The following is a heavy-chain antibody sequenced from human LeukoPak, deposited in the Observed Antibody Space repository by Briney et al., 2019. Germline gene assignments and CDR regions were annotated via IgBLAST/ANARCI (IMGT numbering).Heavy chain of an antibody. V-gene: IGHV3-23*01. CDR3: ARDPRITIFGVAPPGRDYYMDV. CDR2: ISGSGGST. CDR1: GFTFSSYA. J-gene: IGHJ6*03. D-gene: IGHD3-3*01. Sequence: GGSLRLSCAASGFTFSSYAMSWVRQAPGKGLEWVSGISGSGGSTYYADSVKGRFTISRDNSKNTLYLQMNSLRAEDTAVYYCARDPRITIFGVAPPGRDYYMDVWGKGTTVTVSS.